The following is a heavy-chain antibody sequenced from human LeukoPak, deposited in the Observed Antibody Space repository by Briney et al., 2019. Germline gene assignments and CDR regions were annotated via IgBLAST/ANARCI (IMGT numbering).Heavy chain of an antibody. Sequence: PGGSLRLSCAASGFTFSSYWMSWVRQAPGKGLEWVANIKQDGSEKYYVDSVKGRFTISRDNAKNSLYLQMNSLRAEDTAVYYCARVGSGYYPRSGYYYYGMDVWGQGTTVTVSS. D-gene: IGHD3-3*01. CDR3: ARVGSGYYPRSGYYYYGMDV. V-gene: IGHV3-7*01. J-gene: IGHJ6*02. CDR1: GFTFSSYW. CDR2: IKQDGSEK.